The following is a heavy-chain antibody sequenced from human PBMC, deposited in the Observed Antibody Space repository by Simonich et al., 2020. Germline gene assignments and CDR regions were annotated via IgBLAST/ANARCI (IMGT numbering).Heavy chain of an antibody. Sequence: EVQLVESGGGLVKPGGSLRLSCAASGFTFSSYSMNWVRQASGKGLEWVSSISSSSSYIYYADSVKVRFTISRDNAKNSLYLQMNSLRAEDTALYYCARWIAVAGTGAYGMDVWGQGTTVTVSS. CDR1: GFTFSSYS. V-gene: IGHV3-21*01. CDR3: ARWIAVAGTGAYGMDV. J-gene: IGHJ6*02. D-gene: IGHD6-19*01. CDR2: ISSSSSYI.